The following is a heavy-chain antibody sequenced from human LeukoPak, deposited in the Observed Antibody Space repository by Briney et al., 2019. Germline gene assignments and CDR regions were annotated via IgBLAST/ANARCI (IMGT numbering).Heavy chain of an antibody. J-gene: IGHJ4*02. Sequence: GGSLRLSCAASGFTFSSYEMNWVRQAPGKGLEWVSYISSSGSTIYYADSVKGRFTISRDNSKNTLYLQMNSLRAEDTAVYYCARARTALVVVTAPPDYWGQGTLVTVSS. CDR1: GFTFSSYE. D-gene: IGHD2-21*02. CDR3: ARARTALVVVTAPPDY. V-gene: IGHV3-48*03. CDR2: ISSSGSTI.